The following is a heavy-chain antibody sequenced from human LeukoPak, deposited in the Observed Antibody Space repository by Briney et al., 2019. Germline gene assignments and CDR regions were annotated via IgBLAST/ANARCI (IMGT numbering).Heavy chain of an antibody. D-gene: IGHD1-1*01. J-gene: IGHJ6*03. CDR2: VDHTGST. V-gene: IGHV4-59*01. CDR3: ARGRVSSSTWYSTYYYYFYMDV. CDR1: DDSITMYY. Sequence: SETLSLTCTVSDDSITMYYWTCVRQPPGKGLECVGYVDHTGSTNLNPSLNGRVSISRDTSKNLFSLRVRSVTAADTAVYFCARGRVSSSTWYSTYYYYFYMDVWGKGTKVTVSS.